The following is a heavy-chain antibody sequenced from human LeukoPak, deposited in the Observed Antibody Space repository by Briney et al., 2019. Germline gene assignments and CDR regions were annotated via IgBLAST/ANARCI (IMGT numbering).Heavy chain of an antibody. CDR3: ATSYSSSSRGMTDY. CDR2: IIAYNGNT. J-gene: IGHJ4*02. CDR1: GYTFTSYG. V-gene: IGHV1-18*01. Sequence: GASVKVSCKASGYTFTSYGISWVRQAPGQGLEWMGWIIAYNGNTNYAQKLQGRVTMTRDMSTFTVYMELSSLRSEDTAVYYCATSYSSSSRGMTDYWGQGTLVTVSS. D-gene: IGHD6-6*01.